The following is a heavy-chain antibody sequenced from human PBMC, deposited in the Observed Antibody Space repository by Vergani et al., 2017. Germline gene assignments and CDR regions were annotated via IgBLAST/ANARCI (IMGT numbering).Heavy chain of an antibody. CDR2: IGKDGINT. Sequence: QVQLVESAGGVVQPGGSLRLSCAASGFTFSNFGMHWIRQAPGKGLEWLAYIGKDGINTSYRDAVKGRFTVSRDNSKNILYLQMNSLKTEDTAVYYCTRDPITYDWDDFYYESCGIDVWGQGTTVTVSS. CDR1: GFTFSNFG. V-gene: IGHV3-30*02. CDR3: TRDPITYDWDDFYYESCGIDV. D-gene: IGHD1-1*01. J-gene: IGHJ6*02.